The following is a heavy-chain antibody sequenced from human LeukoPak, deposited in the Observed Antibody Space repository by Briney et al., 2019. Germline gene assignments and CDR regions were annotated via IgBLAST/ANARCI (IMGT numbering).Heavy chain of an antibody. J-gene: IGHJ4*02. CDR3: ARMAGYCSGGSCYFFDY. D-gene: IGHD2-15*01. CDR1: GFTFSSYS. Sequence: GGSLRLSCAASGFTFSSYSMNWVRQAPGKGLEWVSSISSSSSYIYYADSVKGRFTISRDNAKNSLYLQMNSLRAEDTAVYYCARMAGYCSGGSCYFFDYWGQGTLVTVSS. CDR2: ISSSSSYI. V-gene: IGHV3-21*01.